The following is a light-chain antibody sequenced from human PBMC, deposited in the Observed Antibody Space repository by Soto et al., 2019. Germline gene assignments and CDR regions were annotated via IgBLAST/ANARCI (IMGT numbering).Light chain of an antibody. V-gene: IGKV1-33*01. J-gene: IGKJ2*01. CDR1: QDISNY. CDR2: DAS. Sequence: DIQMTQSPSSLSASVGDRVTITCQARQDISNYLNWYQQKPGKAPKLLIYDASNLKTGVPSRFSGSGSGTDFTFTISSLQPEDIATYYCQQYDNLPYTLGQGTKLEIK. CDR3: QQYDNLPYT.